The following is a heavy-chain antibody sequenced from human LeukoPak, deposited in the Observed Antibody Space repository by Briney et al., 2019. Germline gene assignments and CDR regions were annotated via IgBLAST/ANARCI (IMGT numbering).Heavy chain of an antibody. CDR2: INHSGST. V-gene: IGHV4-34*01. D-gene: IGHD2-2*02. Sequence: SETLSLTCAVYGGSFSGYYWSWIRQPPGKGLEWIGEINHSGSTNYNPSLKSRVTISVDTSKNQFSLKLSSVTAADTAVYYCARDAIVVVPAAIPLLTGFDYWGQGTLVTVSS. J-gene: IGHJ4*02. CDR3: ARDAIVVVPAAIPLLTGFDY. CDR1: GGSFSGYY.